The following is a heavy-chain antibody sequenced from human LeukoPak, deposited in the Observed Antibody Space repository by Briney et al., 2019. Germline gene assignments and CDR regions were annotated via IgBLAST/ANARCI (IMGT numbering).Heavy chain of an antibody. V-gene: IGHV3-23*01. Sequence: PGGSLRLSCAASGFTFSSYAMSWVRQAPGKGLEWVSAISGSGGSTYYADSVKGRFTISRDNSKNTLYLQMNSLRAEDTAVYYCAKEGSGSYWEHNWFDPWGQGTLVTVSS. D-gene: IGHD1-26*01. CDR3: AKEGSGSYWEHNWFDP. CDR1: GFTFSSYA. CDR2: ISGSGGST. J-gene: IGHJ5*02.